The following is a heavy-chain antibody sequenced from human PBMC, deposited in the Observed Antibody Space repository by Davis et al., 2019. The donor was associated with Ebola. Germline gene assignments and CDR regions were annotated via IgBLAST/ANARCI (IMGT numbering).Heavy chain of an antibody. CDR2: IIPIFGTA. CDR1: GGTFSSYA. V-gene: IGHV1-69*13. J-gene: IGHJ3*02. Sequence: SVTVSCKASGGTFSSYAISWVRQAPGQGLEWMGGIIPIFGTANYAQKFQGRVTITADESTSTAYMELSSLRSEDTAVYYCAKENTLYHDAFDIWGQGTMVTVSS. CDR3: AKENTLYHDAFDI. D-gene: IGHD1/OR15-1a*01.